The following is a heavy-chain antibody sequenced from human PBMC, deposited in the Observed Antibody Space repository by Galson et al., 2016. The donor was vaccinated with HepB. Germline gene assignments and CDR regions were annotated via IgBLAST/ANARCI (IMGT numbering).Heavy chain of an antibody. V-gene: IGHV3-23*01. CDR2: SSGTGATT. D-gene: IGHD5-24*01. CDR3: TRDGYNHIAFDI. CDR1: GFTLSTYA. Sequence: SLRLSCAASGFTLSTYAMSWVRQAPGKGLEWVSSSSGTGATTYYADSMKGRFTISRDNLRNTLYLQLDSLRAEDTALYYCTRDGYNHIAFDIWGRGTMVTVSS. J-gene: IGHJ3*02.